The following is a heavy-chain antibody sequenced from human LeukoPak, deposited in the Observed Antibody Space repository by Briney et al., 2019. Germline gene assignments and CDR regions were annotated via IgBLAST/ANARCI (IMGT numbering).Heavy chain of an antibody. Sequence: SETLSLTCTVSGGSISSYYWSWNRQPPGKGLEWIGYIYYSGSTNYNPSLKSRVTISVDTSKNQFSLKLSSVTAADTAVYYCARDNGGMGAFDIWGQGTMVTVSS. CDR2: IYYSGST. V-gene: IGHV4-59*01. D-gene: IGHD6-13*01. CDR3: ARDNGGMGAFDI. J-gene: IGHJ3*02. CDR1: GGSISSYY.